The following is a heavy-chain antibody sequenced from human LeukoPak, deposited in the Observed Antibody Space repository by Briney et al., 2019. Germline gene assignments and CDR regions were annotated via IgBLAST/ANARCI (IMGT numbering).Heavy chain of an antibody. CDR2: ISYIGTT. J-gene: IGHJ3*02. CDR1: GDSFSSHY. Sequence: SETLSLTCAVSGDSFSSHYWTWIRQPPGRGLEWIGYISYIGTTNYNPSLKSRVTISIDTSKNQLSLKLSSVTTADTAVYYCARDLVTVTKGFDIWGLGTMVSVSS. CDR3: ARDLVTVTKGFDI. V-gene: IGHV4-59*11. D-gene: IGHD4-17*01.